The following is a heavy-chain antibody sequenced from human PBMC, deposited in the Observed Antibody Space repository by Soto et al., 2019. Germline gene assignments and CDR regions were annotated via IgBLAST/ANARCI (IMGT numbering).Heavy chain of an antibody. CDR1: GGSFSGYY. J-gene: IGHJ4*02. CDR2: INHSGST. D-gene: IGHD3-16*01. V-gene: IGHV4-34*01. CDR3: SRPEGVGILITIDY. Sequence: SETLSLTCAVYGGSFSGYYWSWIRQPPGKRLEWIGEINHSGSTNYNPSLKSRVTISVDTSKNQFSLKLSTVTAADTAVYYCSRPEGVGILITIDYGGKETLVTLS.